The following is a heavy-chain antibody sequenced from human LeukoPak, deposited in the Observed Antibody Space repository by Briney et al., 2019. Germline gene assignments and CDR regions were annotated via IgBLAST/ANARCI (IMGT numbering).Heavy chain of an antibody. CDR1: GGSISSSSYY. CDR3: ARDEGLRGVTNYFDY. J-gene: IGHJ4*02. V-gene: IGHV4-39*07. Sequence: SETLSLTCTVSGGSISSSSYYWGWIRQPPGKGLEWIGSIYYSGSTYYNPSLKSRVTISVDTSKNQFSLKLSSVTAADTAVYYCARDEGLRGVTNYFDYWGQGTLVTVSS. CDR2: IYYSGST. D-gene: IGHD4-17*01.